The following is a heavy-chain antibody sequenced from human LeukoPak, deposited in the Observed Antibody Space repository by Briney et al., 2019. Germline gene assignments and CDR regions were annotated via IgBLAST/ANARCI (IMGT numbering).Heavy chain of an antibody. D-gene: IGHD6-13*01. CDR1: GGTFSSGA. CDR2: IIPILDIT. J-gene: IGHJ1*01. CDR3: ARAWSGQQVGENEFFQH. V-gene: IGHV1-69*04. Sequence: SVKVSCKASGGTFSSGAISWVRQAPGQGLEWMGRIIPILDITNYAEDFQGRVTITADKSTTTVYMELNSLRSEDSAVYYCARAWSGQQVGENEFFQHWGQGTLVTVSS.